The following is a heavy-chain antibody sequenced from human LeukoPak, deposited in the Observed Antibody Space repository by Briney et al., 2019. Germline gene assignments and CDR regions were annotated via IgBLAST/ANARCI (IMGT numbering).Heavy chain of an antibody. J-gene: IGHJ4*02. CDR3: ARDCSGATCYDY. D-gene: IGHD2-15*01. CDR2: IYYSGST. V-gene: IGHV4-59*01. Sequence: SETLSLTCAVSGGSISSYYWSWIRQPPGKGLEWIGYIYYSGSTNYNPSLKSRVTISLDTPRNQFSLKLSSVTAADTAVYYCARDCSGATCYDYWGQGTLVTVSS. CDR1: GGSISSYY.